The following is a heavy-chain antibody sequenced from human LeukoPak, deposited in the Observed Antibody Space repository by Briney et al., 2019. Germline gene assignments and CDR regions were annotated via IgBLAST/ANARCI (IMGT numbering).Heavy chain of an antibody. D-gene: IGHD5-18*01. V-gene: IGHV3-7*01. J-gene: IGHJ4*02. Sequence: GGSLGLSCAASGFTFSYHWMTWVRQAPGKGLEWVANIKNDGTVKNYVDSVKGRFTISRDNAKNSLYLQMNGLRAEDTGVYYCAKDSYSKGDYWGQGVLVTVSS. CDR1: GFTFSYHW. CDR2: IKNDGTVK. CDR3: AKDSYSKGDY.